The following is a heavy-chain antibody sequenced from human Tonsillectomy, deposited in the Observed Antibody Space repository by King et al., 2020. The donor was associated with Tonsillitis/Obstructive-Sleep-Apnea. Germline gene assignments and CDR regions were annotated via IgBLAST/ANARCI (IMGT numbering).Heavy chain of an antibody. Sequence: VQLQESGPGLVKPSETLSLTCTVSGGSISSYYWSWIRQPPGKGLEWIGYIYYSGSTNYNPSLKSRVTISVDTSKNQFSLKLSSWTAADTAVYYCARSLYDFWSGYYTVYFDYWGQGTLVTISS. J-gene: IGHJ4*02. D-gene: IGHD3-3*01. V-gene: IGHV4-59*01. CDR3: ARSLYDFWSGYYTVYFDY. CDR1: GGSISSYY. CDR2: IYYSGST.